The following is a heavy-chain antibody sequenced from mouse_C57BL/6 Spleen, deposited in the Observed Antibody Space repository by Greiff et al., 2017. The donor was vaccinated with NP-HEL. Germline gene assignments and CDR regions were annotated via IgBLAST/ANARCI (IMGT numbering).Heavy chain of an antibody. J-gene: IGHJ1*03. D-gene: IGHD2-2*01. CDR2: IDPANGNT. V-gene: IGHV14-3*01. Sequence: EVQLQQSVAELVRPGASVKLSCTASGFNIKNTYMHWVKQRPEQGLEWIGRIDPANGNTKYAPKFQGKATITADTSSNTAYLQLSSLTSEDTAIYYCARAMAYGYDPYWYFDVWGTGTTVTVSS. CDR1: GFNIKNTY. CDR3: ARAMAYGYDPYWYFDV.